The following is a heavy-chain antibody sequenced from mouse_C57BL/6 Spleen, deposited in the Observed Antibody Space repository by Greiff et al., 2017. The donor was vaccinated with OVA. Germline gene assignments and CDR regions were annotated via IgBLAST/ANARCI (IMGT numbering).Heavy chain of an antibody. CDR1: GYSITSGYY. J-gene: IGHJ2*01. D-gene: IGHD2-1*01. V-gene: IGHV3-6*01. CDR2: ISYDGSN. CDR3: ARDYGKSPGY. Sequence: ESGPGLVKPSQSLSLTCSVTGYSITSGYYWNWIRQFPGNKLEWMGYISYDGSNNYNPSLKNRISITRDTSKNQFFLKLNSVTTEDTATYYCARDYGKSPGYWGQGTTLTVSS.